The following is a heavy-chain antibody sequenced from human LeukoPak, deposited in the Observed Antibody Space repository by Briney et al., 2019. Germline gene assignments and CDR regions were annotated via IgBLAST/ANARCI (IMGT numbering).Heavy chain of an antibody. V-gene: IGHV3-23*01. D-gene: IGHD3-22*01. CDR2: ISGSGGST. Sequence: TGGSLRLSCAASGFTFSSYAMSWVRQAPGKGLEWVSAISGSGGSTYYADSVKGRFTISRDNSKNTLYLQMNSLRAEDTAVYYCAKDFANYYDSSGYPRVLINYYYYGMDVWGQGTTVTVSS. J-gene: IGHJ6*02. CDR1: GFTFSSYA. CDR3: AKDFANYYDSSGYPRVLINYYYYGMDV.